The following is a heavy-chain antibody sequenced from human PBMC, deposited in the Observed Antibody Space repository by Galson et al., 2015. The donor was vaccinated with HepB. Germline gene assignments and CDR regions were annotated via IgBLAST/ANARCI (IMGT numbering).Heavy chain of an antibody. D-gene: IGHD6-19*01. V-gene: IGHV1-2*02. CDR1: GYTFTGYY. J-gene: IGHJ5*02. CDR3: ARGVRIEVAGDWWLDP. CDR2: INPNTGGT. Sequence: SVKVSCKASGYTFTGYYIHWVRQAPGQGLEWMGWINPNTGGTNYAQKFQGRVTVTRDTSISTAYMDLSSLRSDDAAVYYCARGVRIEVAGDWWLDPWGQGTQVTVSS.